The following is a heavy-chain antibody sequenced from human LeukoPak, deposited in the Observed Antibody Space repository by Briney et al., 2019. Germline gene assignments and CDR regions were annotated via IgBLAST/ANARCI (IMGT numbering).Heavy chain of an antibody. CDR3: ARQDRDGLSLAAREAY. J-gene: IGHJ4*02. V-gene: IGHV3-21*01. CDR1: GFTFSSYA. CDR2: ISSSSSYI. Sequence: SGGSLRLSCAASGFTFSSYAMSWVRQAPGKGLEWVSSISSSSSYIYYADSVKGRFTISRDNAKNSLYLQMNSLRAEDTAVYYCARQDRDGLSLAAREAYWGQGTLVTVSS. D-gene: IGHD6-6*01.